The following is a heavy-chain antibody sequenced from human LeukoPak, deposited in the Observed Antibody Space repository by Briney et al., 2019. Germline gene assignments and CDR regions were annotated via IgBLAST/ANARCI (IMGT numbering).Heavy chain of an antibody. J-gene: IGHJ5*02. V-gene: IGHV4-34*01. CDR3: ARGGKRITIFGVVTFNWFDL. CDR2: INHSGST. CDR1: GGSFSGYY. Sequence: SETLSLTCAVYGGSFSGYYWSWIRQPPGKGLEWIGEINHSGSTNYNPSLKSRVTISVDTSKNQFSLKLSSVTAADTAVYYCARGGKRITIFGVVTFNWFDLWGQGTLVTVSS. D-gene: IGHD3-3*01.